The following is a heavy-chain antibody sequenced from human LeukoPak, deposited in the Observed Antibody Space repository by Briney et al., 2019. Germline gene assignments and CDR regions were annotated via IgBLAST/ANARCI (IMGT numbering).Heavy chain of an antibody. D-gene: IGHD1-14*01. CDR3: AKGTLTRGRGAFDI. V-gene: IGHV3-9*03. CDR2: ISWNSGSI. Sequence: GRSLRLSCAASGFTFDDYAMHWVRQAPGKGLEWVSGISWNSGSIGYADSVKGRFTISRDNAKNSLYLQMNSLRAEDMALYYCAKGTLTRGRGAFDIWGQGTMVTVSS. CDR1: GFTFDDYA. J-gene: IGHJ3*02.